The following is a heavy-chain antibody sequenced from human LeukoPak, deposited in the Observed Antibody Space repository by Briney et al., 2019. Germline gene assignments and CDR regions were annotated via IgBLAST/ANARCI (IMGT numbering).Heavy chain of an antibody. J-gene: IGHJ4*02. CDR2: IKYDGSEK. V-gene: IGHV3-7*01. CDR3: ARDLFGQRVMERKVY. Sequence: GGSLRLSCAASGFTFSTYWMTWVRQAPGKGLEWVANIKYDGSEKYYVDSVKGRFTISRDNAKNSLYLQMNSLTVEDTAVYYCARDLFGQRVMERKVYWGQGTLVTVSS. D-gene: IGHD1-1*01. CDR1: GFTFSTYW.